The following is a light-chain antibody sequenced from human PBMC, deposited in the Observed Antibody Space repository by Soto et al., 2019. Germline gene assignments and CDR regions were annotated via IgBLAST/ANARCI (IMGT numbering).Light chain of an antibody. CDR3: QQNYRTPLT. CDR2: DAS. Sequence: DIQMTQSPSSLSASVGDRVTIACRASQSINIYLSWYQQGPGKAPKLLMYDASSLQSGVPSRFSGSGSGTHFTLTISSLQREDFATYYCQQNYRTPLTFGGGTKVEIK. CDR1: QSINIY. V-gene: IGKV1-39*01. J-gene: IGKJ4*01.